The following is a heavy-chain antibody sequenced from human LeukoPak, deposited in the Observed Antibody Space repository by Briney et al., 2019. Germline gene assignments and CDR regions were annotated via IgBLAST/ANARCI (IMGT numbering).Heavy chain of an antibody. J-gene: IGHJ4*02. V-gene: IGHV3-9*03. D-gene: IGHD6-6*01. CDR3: AKGAARRSGPFDY. CDR2: ISWNSGSI. CDR1: GFTFDDYA. Sequence: AGGSLRLSCAASGFTFDDYAMHWVRQAPGKGLEWVSGISWNSGSIGYADSVKGRFTISRDNAKNSLYLQMNSLRAEDMALYYCAKGAARRSGPFDYWGQGTLVTVSS.